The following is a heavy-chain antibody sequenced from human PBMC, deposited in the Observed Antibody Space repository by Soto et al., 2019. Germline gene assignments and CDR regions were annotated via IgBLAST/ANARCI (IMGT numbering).Heavy chain of an antibody. V-gene: IGHV3-23*01. J-gene: IGHJ4*02. CDR2: VSGGSGTT. CDR3: AKWNGYGDH. Sequence: EVQLLESGGGLVQPGGSLRLSCTASGFSLSTYGVTWVRQAPGKGLEWVSGVSGGSGTTHYADSVKGRFTITTDHSENTAYLQMNSLRVEDTAVYYCAKWNGYGDHWGQGTLVTVS. D-gene: IGHD1-1*01. CDR1: GFSLSTYG.